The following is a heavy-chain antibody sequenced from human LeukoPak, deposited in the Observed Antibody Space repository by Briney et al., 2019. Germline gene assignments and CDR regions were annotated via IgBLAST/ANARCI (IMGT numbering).Heavy chain of an antibody. V-gene: IGHV3-23*01. CDR3: AKDHGTAVAGFYY. Sequence: GGSLRLSCAASGFTFSSYGTSWVRQAPGKGLEWVSGITSGGGSTYYADSVKGRFIVSRDTSKNTLYLQMNSLRAEDTAVYYCAKDHGTAVAGFYYWGQGTLVTVSS. CDR1: GFTFSSYG. J-gene: IGHJ4*02. CDR2: ITSGGGST. D-gene: IGHD6-19*01.